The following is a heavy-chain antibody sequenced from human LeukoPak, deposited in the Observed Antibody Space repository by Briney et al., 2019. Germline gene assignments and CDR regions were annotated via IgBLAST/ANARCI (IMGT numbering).Heavy chain of an antibody. CDR2: IYYSWNT. J-gene: IGHJ3*01. CDR1: GGFIASYY. D-gene: IGHD5-18*01. Sequence: SETLSLTCTVSGGFIASYYWSWIRQPPGKGLEWIGYIYYSWNTNYNPSLKSRVTMSMDTSKNQFSLKLESVTAADTAVYYCARPQHTAVTGVFDLWGQGTGVTVSS. CDR3: ARPQHTAVTGVFDL. V-gene: IGHV4-59*08.